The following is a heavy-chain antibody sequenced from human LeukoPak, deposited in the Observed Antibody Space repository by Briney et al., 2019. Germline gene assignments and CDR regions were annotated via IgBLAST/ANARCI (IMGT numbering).Heavy chain of an antibody. J-gene: IGHJ4*02. CDR1: GGSISSSNYY. Sequence: SETLSLTCTVSGGSISSSNYYSAWIRQPPGKGLEWIASIYYSGSTYYSPSLKSRVTISVDTSKNQFSLKMTSVTAADTAVYYRAPGSISTGYYHYWGQGTLVTVSS. V-gene: IGHV4-39*01. CDR2: IYYSGST. CDR3: APGSISTGYYHY. D-gene: IGHD3-22*01.